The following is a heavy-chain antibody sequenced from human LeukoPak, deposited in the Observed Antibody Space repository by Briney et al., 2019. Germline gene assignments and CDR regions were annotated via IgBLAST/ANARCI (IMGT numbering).Heavy chain of an antibody. CDR2: INHSGST. V-gene: IGHV4-34*01. D-gene: IGHD6-6*01. J-gene: IGHJ4*02. CDR1: GGSFSGYY. Sequence: SETLSLTCAVYGGSFSGYYWSWIRQPPGKGLEWIGEINHSGSTNYNPSLKSRVTISVDTSKNQFSLKLSSVTAADTAVYYCARGSLAARPLPFDYWGQGTLVTVSS. CDR3: ARGSLAARPLPFDY.